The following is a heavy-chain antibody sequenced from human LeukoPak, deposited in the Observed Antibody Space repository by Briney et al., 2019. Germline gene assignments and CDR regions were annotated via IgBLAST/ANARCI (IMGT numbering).Heavy chain of an antibody. J-gene: IGHJ4*02. Sequence: PGGSLRLSCVASGFTFSTFWMHWVRQVPGKGLLWASRVSGDGSSTKYADSLKGRFTISRDNAKNTLYLQMNSLRAEDTAVYYCAGGGLEDYGSLSVDYWGQGTLVTVSS. CDR3: AGGGLEDYGSLSVDY. V-gene: IGHV3-74*03. CDR2: VSGDGSST. CDR1: GFTFSTFW. D-gene: IGHD4-17*01.